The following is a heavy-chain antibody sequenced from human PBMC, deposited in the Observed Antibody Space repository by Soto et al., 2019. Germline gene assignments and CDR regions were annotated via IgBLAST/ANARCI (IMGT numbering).Heavy chain of an antibody. CDR3: ARDGLAAAAGAGWFDP. Sequence: ASVKVSCKASGYTFTSYGISWVRQAPGQGLEWMGWISAYNGNTNYARKLQGRVTMTTDTSTSTAYMELRSLRSDDTAVYYCARDGLAAAAGAGWFDPWGQGTLVTVSS. J-gene: IGHJ5*02. CDR2: ISAYNGNT. D-gene: IGHD6-13*01. V-gene: IGHV1-18*01. CDR1: GYTFTSYG.